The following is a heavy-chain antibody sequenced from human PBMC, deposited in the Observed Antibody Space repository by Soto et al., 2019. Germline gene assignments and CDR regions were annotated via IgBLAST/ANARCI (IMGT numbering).Heavy chain of an antibody. Sequence: GASVKVSCKASGYTFTGYYMHWVRQAPGQGLEWMGWINPNSGGTNYAQKFQGRVTMTRDTSKNQFSLKLSSVTAADTAVYCCARVGRLAARPGYYYGMDVWGQGTTVTVSS. J-gene: IGHJ6*02. CDR2: INPNSGGT. D-gene: IGHD6-6*01. CDR1: GYTFTGYY. CDR3: ARVGRLAARPGYYYGMDV. V-gene: IGHV1-2*02.